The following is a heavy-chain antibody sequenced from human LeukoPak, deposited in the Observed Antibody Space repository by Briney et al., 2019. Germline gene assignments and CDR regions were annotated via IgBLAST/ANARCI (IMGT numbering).Heavy chain of an antibody. J-gene: IGHJ6*03. V-gene: IGHV3-7*04. D-gene: IGHD6-13*01. CDR3: ARSSSSWYERYYYMDV. Sequence: DSVKGRFTISRDNAKNSLYLQMNSLRAEDTAVYYCARSSSSWYERYYYMDVWGKGTTVTVSS.